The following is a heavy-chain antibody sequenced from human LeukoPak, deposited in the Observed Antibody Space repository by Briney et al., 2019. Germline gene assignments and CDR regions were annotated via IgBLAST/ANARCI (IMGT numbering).Heavy chain of an antibody. D-gene: IGHD5-12*01. J-gene: IGHJ5*02. V-gene: IGHV1-69*04. CDR2: IIPIFGIA. Sequence: SVKVSCKASGGTFSSYAISWVRQAPGQGLEWMGRIIPIFGIANYAQEFQGRVTITADKSTSTAYMELSSLRSEDTAVYYCAREVKGGYDRLNWFDPWGQGTLVTVSS. CDR3: AREVKGGYDRLNWFDP. CDR1: GGTFSSYA.